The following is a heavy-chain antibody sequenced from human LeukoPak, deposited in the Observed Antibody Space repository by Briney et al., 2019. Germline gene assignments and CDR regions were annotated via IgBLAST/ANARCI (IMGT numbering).Heavy chain of an antibody. D-gene: IGHD3-10*01. V-gene: IGHV3-23*01. CDR3: AKSLRPGTSFPQFYFFGMGG. CDR1: GFSFRVLA. CDR2: VSGTGEHT. J-gene: IGHJ6*01. Sequence: PGRSLRLSCAASGFSFRVLAMTWVSQAPGKGLEWVSTVSGTGEHTYYSDTVKDRFTMSRDNSENTLDLQVKSLRVEDTSVYYCAKSLRPGTSFPQFYFFGMGGGGKAATVTVSS.